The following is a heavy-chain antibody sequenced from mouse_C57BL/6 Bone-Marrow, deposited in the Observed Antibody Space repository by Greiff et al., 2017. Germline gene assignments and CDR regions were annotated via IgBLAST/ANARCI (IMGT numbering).Heavy chain of an antibody. Sequence: VQLQQSGAELMKPGASVKLSCKATGYTFTGYWIEWVKQRPGHGLEWIGELLPGSGSTNYNEKFKGKATFTAYTSSNTAYMQLSSLTTEDSAIYYCASWSYSNSSGFAYWGQGTLVTVSA. CDR1: GYTFTGYW. CDR2: LLPGSGST. D-gene: IGHD2-5*01. CDR3: ASWSYSNSSGFAY. V-gene: IGHV1-9*01. J-gene: IGHJ3*01.